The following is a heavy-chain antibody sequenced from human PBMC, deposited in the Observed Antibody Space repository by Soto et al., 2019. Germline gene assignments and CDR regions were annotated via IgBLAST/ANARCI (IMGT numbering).Heavy chain of an antibody. CDR3: AKGSLFVIAAAGRAFDI. Sequence: PGGSLRLSCAASGFTLGSNWMSWVRQAPGKGLEWVSAISGSGGSTYYAYSERRRFTISRENSKNTLYLQMNSLRAEDTAVYYCAKGSLFVIAAAGRAFDIWGQGTMVTVSS. D-gene: IGHD6-13*01. V-gene: IGHV3-23*01. J-gene: IGHJ3*02. CDR1: GFTLGSNW. CDR2: ISGSGGST.